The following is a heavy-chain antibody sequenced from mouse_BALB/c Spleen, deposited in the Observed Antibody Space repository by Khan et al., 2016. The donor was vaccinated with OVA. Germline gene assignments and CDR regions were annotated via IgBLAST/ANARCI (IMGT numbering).Heavy chain of an antibody. V-gene: IGHV4-1*02. D-gene: IGHD2-14*01. CDR2: INPDSSTI. CDR1: GFDFSRYW. CDR3: ARPYRYGGRAWFAY. J-gene: IGHJ3*01. Sequence: EVELVESGGGLVQPGGSLKLSCAASGFDFSRYWMSWVRQAPGKGLEWIGEINPDSSTINYTPSLKDKFIISRDNATNTLYLQMSKVRSEDTALYYCARPYRYGGRAWFAYWGQGTLVTVSA.